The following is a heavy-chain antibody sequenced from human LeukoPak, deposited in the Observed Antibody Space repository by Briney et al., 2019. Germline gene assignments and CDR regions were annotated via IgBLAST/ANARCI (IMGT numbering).Heavy chain of an antibody. Sequence: SQTLSLTCAVSGGSISSGGYSWSWIRQPPGKGLEWIGYIYHSGGTYYNPSLKSRVTISVDRSKNQFSLKLSSVTATDTAVYYCARGESATMVRGVGSYGMDVWGRGTTVTVSS. CDR3: ARGESATMVRGVGSYGMDV. CDR1: GGSISSGGYS. CDR2: IYHSGGT. J-gene: IGHJ6*02. D-gene: IGHD3-10*01. V-gene: IGHV4-30-2*01.